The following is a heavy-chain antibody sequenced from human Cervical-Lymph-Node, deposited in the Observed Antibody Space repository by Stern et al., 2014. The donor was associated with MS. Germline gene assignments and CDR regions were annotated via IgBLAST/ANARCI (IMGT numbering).Heavy chain of an antibody. CDR3: ARAYCGGDCYVDWYFDL. CDR2: INAGNGNT. V-gene: IGHV1-3*01. J-gene: IGHJ2*01. CDR1: GYTFTSYA. Sequence: VQLLESGAEVKKPGASVKVSCKASGYTFTSYAMHWVRQAPGQRLEWMGWINAGNGNTKYSQKFQGRVTITRDTSASTAYMELSSLRSEDTAVYYCARAYCGGDCYVDWYFDLWGRGTLVTVSS. D-gene: IGHD2-21*02.